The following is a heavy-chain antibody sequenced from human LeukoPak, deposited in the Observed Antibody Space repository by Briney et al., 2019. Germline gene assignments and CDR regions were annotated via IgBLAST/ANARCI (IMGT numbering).Heavy chain of an antibody. D-gene: IGHD5-24*01. CDR2: IGIDSGNT. V-gene: IGHV3-48*01. J-gene: IGHJ4*02. CDR3: ARDYKYAFDN. Sequence: GGSLRLSCAASGFTFSDYSMTWVRQAPGKGLEWISYIGIDSGNTNYADSVKGRFTISGDKAKNSLYLQMNSLRVEDTAVYYCARDYKYAFDNWGQGTLVTVSS. CDR1: GFTFSDYS.